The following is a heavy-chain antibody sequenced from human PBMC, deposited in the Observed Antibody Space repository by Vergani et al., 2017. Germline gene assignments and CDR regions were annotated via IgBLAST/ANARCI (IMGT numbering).Heavy chain of an antibody. D-gene: IGHD2/OR15-2a*01. CDR1: GFIFSDYC. CDR3: ARDIPGGLSDFDY. V-gene: IGHV3-7*01. J-gene: IGHJ4*02. Sequence: EVQLVESGGALVQPGGSLRLSCIGPGFIFSDYCMSWVRPAPGKGLEFVANIHLDGSAENYVDSVKGRFTISRDNAKNSVILQMNNLRAEDTAIYYCARDIPGGLSDFDYWGQGTLVTVSS. CDR2: IHLDGSAE.